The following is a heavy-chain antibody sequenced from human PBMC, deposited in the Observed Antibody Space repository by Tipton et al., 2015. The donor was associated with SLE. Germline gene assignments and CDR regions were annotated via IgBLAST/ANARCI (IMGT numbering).Heavy chain of an antibody. CDR1: GFTFTNFW. D-gene: IGHD1-14*01. Sequence: SLRLSCTDSDSGFTFTNFWMSWVRQAPGKGLEWVAHMKQDGSAKYYVDSVKGRFSISRDNAKNSLYLQMSSLRVEDTAVYYCVKDMGQATGISYFFAMDVWGQGTTVTVSS. J-gene: IGHJ6*02. CDR3: VKDMGQATGISYFFAMDV. V-gene: IGHV3-7*01. CDR2: MKQDGSAK.